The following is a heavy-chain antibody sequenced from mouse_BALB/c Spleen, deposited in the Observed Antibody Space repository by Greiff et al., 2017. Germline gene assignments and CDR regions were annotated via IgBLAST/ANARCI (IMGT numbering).Heavy chain of an antibody. Sequence: EVKLQESGAELVKPGASVKLSCTASGFNIKDTYMHWVKQRPEQGLEWIGRIDPANGNTKYDPKFQGKATITADTSSNTAYLQLSSLTSEDTAVYYCARSRTGTCFDYWGQGTTLTVSS. CDR2: IDPANGNT. D-gene: IGHD4-1*01. V-gene: IGHV14-3*02. CDR3: ARSRTGTCFDY. CDR1: GFNIKDTY. J-gene: IGHJ2*01.